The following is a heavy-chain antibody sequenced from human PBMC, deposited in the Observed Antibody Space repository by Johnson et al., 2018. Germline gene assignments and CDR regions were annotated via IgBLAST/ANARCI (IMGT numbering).Heavy chain of an antibody. J-gene: IGHJ3*02. V-gene: IGHV3-74*01. Sequence: VQLQESGGGLVQPGGSXRLSCAASGFIFSSYWMHWVRQAPGKGLVWLSRMNSDGSDTSYADSVKGRFPMSRDNAKNTLFLQMNSLRVDDTAVYYCARGNGHGFDMWGQGTMVAVSS. CDR3: ARGNGHGFDM. CDR1: GFIFSSYW. D-gene: IGHD2-8*01. CDR2: MNSDGSDT.